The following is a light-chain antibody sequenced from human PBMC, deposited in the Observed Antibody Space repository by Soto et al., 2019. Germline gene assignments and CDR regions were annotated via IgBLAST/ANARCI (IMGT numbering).Light chain of an antibody. J-gene: IGLJ1*01. CDR3: SLYISGSTYV. CDR2: EVN. CDR1: SSDVGSYNR. Sequence: QSALTQPPSVSGSPGQSVTISCTGTSSDVGSYNRLSWYQQPPGTAPKLIMYEVNTRPSGVPDRFSGSKTGSTASLTTSGLQGEDEADYYCSLYISGSTYVFGTGTELTVL. V-gene: IGLV2-18*01.